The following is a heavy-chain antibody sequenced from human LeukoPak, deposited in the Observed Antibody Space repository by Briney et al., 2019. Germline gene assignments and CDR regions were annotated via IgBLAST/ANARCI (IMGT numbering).Heavy chain of an antibody. CDR1: GGSISSGSYY. CDR2: IYTSGST. CDR3: ARTSDYYDSSGYFGNYFDY. Sequence: SQTLSLTCTVSGGSISSGSYYWSWIRQPAGKGLEWIGRIYTSGSTNYNPSLESRVTISVDTSKNQFSLKLSSVTAADTAVYYCARTSDYYDSSGYFGNYFDYWGQGTLVTVSS. J-gene: IGHJ4*02. D-gene: IGHD3-22*01. V-gene: IGHV4-61*02.